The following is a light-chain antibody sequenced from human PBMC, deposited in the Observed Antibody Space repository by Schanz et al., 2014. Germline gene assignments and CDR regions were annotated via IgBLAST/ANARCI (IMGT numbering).Light chain of an antibody. CDR2: AS. J-gene: IGKJ1*01. Sequence: DIQLTQSPSSLSASIGDTVTITCRVSQRVFGYLNWYQQKPGKAPKLLIHASRLQSGVPSRFSGSGSGTDFTLTISSLQPEDFATYYCQQSYSTSWTFGQGTKVEIK. V-gene: IGKV1-39*01. CDR1: QRVFGY. CDR3: QQSYSTSWT.